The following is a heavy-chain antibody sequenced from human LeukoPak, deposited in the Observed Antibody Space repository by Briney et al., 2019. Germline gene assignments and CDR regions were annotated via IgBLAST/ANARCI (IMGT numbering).Heavy chain of an antibody. J-gene: IGHJ4*02. CDR1: GFTFSNHS. CDR2: IKHDGAVT. D-gene: IGHD2-15*01. V-gene: IGHV3-7*01. CDR3: VRDCRGWCSDMSHS. Sequence: GQSLRLSCVASGFTFSNHSMYWVRQTEKGLAWVAYIKHDGAVTVYVDSVKGRFTISRDNAKNSLYLQMNNLRADDAAVYYCVRDCRGWCSDMSHSWGQGTLVTVSS.